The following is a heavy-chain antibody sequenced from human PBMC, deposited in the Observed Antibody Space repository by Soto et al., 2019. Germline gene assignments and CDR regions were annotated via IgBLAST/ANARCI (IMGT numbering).Heavy chain of an antibody. D-gene: IGHD2-2*03. CDR3: ARLNGYGVSTNCHGYYGMDG. V-gene: IGHV4-59*12. Sequence: SETLSLTCTVSGGSMISYYWSWIRQPPGRGLDWIGFIYYGGSTNYNPSLKSRVTISVDTSKNQFSLTLSSVTAADTAVYYCARLNGYGVSTNCHGYYGMDGWGQGTTVTVSS. CDR1: GGSMISYY. J-gene: IGHJ6*02. CDR2: IYYGGST.